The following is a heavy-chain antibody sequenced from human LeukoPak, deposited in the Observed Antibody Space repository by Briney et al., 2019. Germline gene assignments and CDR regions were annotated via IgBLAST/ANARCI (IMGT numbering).Heavy chain of an antibody. CDR1: GFTFRTYG. CDR3: AIRYSGYDLFDY. Sequence: GGSLRLSCAASGFTFRTYGMSWVRQAPGKGLEWVSAIGSGGTTYYTDSVKGRFTISRDNSKTTLYLQMSSLRAEDTAVYYCAIRYSGYDLFDYWGQGTLVTVSS. CDR2: IGSGGTT. J-gene: IGHJ4*02. V-gene: IGHV3-23*01. D-gene: IGHD5-12*01.